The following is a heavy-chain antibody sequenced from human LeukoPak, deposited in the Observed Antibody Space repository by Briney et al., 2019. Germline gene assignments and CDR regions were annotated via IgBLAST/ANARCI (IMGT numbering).Heavy chain of an antibody. CDR1: GDSISSYY. CDR2: IFYSGST. J-gene: IGHJ6*03. V-gene: IGHV4-59*04. CDR3: ASFYCSGGSCYQYYSYYYMDV. Sequence: SETLSVTCTVSGDSISSYYWSWIRQPPGKGLEWIGNIFYSGSTYYNPSLQSRVTISVDTSKTQFSLKLNSVTAADTAVYYCASFYCSGGSCYQYYSYYYMDVWGKGTTVTISS. D-gene: IGHD2-15*01.